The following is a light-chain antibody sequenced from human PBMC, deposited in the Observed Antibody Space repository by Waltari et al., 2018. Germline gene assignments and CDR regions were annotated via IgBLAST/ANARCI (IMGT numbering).Light chain of an antibody. CDR3: SSYAGTSTRVV. Sequence: QSALTQPASVSGSPGQSITISCTGTSSDVGRYNYVSWYQHHPGKAPKLIIYAVSSRPSGFSRRFSGSKSGNTASLTISGLQAEDEADYYCSSYAGTSTRVVFGGGTKLTVL. J-gene: IGLJ2*01. V-gene: IGLV2-14*01. CDR1: SSDVGRYNY. CDR2: AVS.